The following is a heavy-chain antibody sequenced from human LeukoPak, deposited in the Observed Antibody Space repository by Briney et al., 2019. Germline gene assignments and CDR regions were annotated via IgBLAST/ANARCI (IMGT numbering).Heavy chain of an antibody. CDR2: INLNGGST. Sequence: PGGSLRLSCAASGFTFDDYGMSWVRQAPGKGLEWVSGINLNGGSTGYADSVKGRFTISRDNAKNSLYLQMNSLRAEDTALYYCARISLTTGSYYYYYMDVWGKGTTVTVSS. CDR1: GFTFDDYG. V-gene: IGHV3-20*04. D-gene: IGHD4-17*01. CDR3: ARISLTTGSYYYYYMDV. J-gene: IGHJ6*03.